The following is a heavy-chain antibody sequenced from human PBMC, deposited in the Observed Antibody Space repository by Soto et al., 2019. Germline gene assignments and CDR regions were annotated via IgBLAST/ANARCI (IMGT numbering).Heavy chain of an antibody. D-gene: IGHD3-3*01. CDR3: ARLRFILLERDFDF. CDR2: IKQDGSSK. Sequence: EVQLVESGGGLVQPGGSLRLSCAASGFTFTSYWMSWVRQAPGKVLEWVANIKQDGSSKYYGDSVKGRFTVSRDNAKSSIYIQIDKLSEVDTAVYRCARLRFILLERDFDFWGQGVLVTVSS. V-gene: IGHV3-7*05. CDR1: GFTFTSYW. J-gene: IGHJ4*02.